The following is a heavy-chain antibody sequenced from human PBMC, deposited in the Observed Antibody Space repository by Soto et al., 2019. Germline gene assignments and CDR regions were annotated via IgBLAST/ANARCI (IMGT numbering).Heavy chain of an antibody. CDR3: AKFSVAGTACDY. J-gene: IGHJ4*02. V-gene: IGHV3-30*18. Sequence: QVQLVESGGGVVQPGRSLRLSCAASGFTFSSYGMHWVRQAPGKGLEWVAVISYDGSNKYYADSVKGRFNISRDNSKNTLYLQMNSLRAEDTAVYYCAKFSVAGTACDYWGQGTLVTVSS. CDR2: ISYDGSNK. CDR1: GFTFSSYG. D-gene: IGHD6-19*01.